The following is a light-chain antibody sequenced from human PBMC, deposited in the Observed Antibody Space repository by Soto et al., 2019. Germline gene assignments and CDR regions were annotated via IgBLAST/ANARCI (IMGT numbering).Light chain of an antibody. CDR2: KAS. V-gene: IGKV1-5*03. CDR1: QSISSW. CDR3: QQYENLPT. Sequence: DIKFTQSPSNQSASVGDRVTITCRASQSISSWLAWYRQKPGKAPKLLIYKASGFESGVPSRFSGSGSGTDFTFTISRLQHEDIASYYYQQYENLPTFGQGTRLEIK. J-gene: IGKJ5*01.